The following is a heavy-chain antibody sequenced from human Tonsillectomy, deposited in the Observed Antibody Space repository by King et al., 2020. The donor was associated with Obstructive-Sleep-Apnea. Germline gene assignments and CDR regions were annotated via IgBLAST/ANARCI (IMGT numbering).Heavy chain of an antibody. CDR2: IDWDDDK. CDR1: GFSLTTNGMC. D-gene: IGHD1-14*01. Sequence: TLKESGPALVRPTQTLTLTCTFSGFSLTTNGMCVSWIRQPPGKALEWLARIDWDDDKYYSPSLNTRPTISKDTSKNQVVLTMTNMDPVDTATYYCVRTLREPPSNWFDPWGQGTLVTVSA. CDR3: VRTLREPPSNWFDP. J-gene: IGHJ5*02. V-gene: IGHV2-70*11.